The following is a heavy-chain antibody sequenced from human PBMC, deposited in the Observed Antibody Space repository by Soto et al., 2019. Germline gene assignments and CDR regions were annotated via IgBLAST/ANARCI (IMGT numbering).Heavy chain of an antibody. CDR2: LIPIFGTT. D-gene: IGHD6-6*01. CDR3: ARSIGSSSFYFDF. CDR1: GGTFSDYS. V-gene: IGHV1-69*13. Sequence: SVEVSCKASGGTFSDYSVSWLLQAPGQGLEWMGGLIPIFGTTSYPQKFQGRVTITADDFSRTAYMGLTRLTSEDTAVYFCARSIGSSSFYFDFWGHGTLVTVSS. J-gene: IGHJ4*03.